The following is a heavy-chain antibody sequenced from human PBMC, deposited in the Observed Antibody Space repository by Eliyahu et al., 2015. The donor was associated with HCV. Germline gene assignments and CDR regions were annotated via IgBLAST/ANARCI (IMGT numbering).Heavy chain of an antibody. CDR2: INHSGNT. Sequence: QVQLQQWGAGLLKPSETLSLTCXVYGGSFSGYYWSWIRQPPGKGLEWIGEINHSGNTNYNPSLKSRVTISVDTSKNQFSLKLSPVTAADTAVYYCARSGRSSGYYGDAFDIWGQGTMVTVSS. CDR1: GGSFSGYY. D-gene: IGHD3-22*01. CDR3: ARSGRSSGYYGDAFDI. V-gene: IGHV4-34*01. J-gene: IGHJ3*02.